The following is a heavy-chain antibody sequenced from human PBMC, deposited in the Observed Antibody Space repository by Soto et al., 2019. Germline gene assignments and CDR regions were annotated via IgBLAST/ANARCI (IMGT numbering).Heavy chain of an antibody. CDR2: INHSGST. CDR1: GGSFSGYY. J-gene: IGHJ6*02. Sequence: QVQLQQWGAGLLKPSETLSLTCAVYGGSFSGYYWSWIRQPPGKGLEWIGEINHSGSTNYNPSLKSRVTISVDTSKNQFSLKLSSVTAADTAVYYCARDVNYGMDVWGQGTPVTVSS. V-gene: IGHV4-34*01. CDR3: ARDVNYGMDV.